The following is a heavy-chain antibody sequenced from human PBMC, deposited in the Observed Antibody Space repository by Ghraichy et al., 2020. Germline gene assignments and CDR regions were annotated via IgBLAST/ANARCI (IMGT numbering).Heavy chain of an antibody. V-gene: IGHV4-4*07. Sequence: SQTISLTCTVSGGSMGNFYWGWIRQPAGKGLEWIGRINTSGTTNYNPSLKSRVTMAVDTSKNQFSLRLSSVTAADTAVYYCARVRVSATRGAFDIWGQGTIVTVS. CDR3: ARVRVSATRGAFDI. J-gene: IGHJ3*02. D-gene: IGHD1-26*01. CDR1: GGSMGNFY. CDR2: INTSGTT.